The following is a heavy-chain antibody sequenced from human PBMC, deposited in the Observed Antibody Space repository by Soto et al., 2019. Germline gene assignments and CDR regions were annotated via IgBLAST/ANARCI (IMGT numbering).Heavy chain of an antibody. D-gene: IGHD2-8*01. V-gene: IGHV1-69*04. CDR2: IIPIIGKA. CDR1: GYTFTSYG. J-gene: IGHJ4*02. CDR3: ARDPTRYCTNGVCHPS. Sequence: SVKVSCKASGYTFTSYGISWVRQAPGQGLEWMGRIIPIIGKANYAQKFQGRVTITADKSTSTAYMELSSLRSEDTAVYYCARDPTRYCTNGVCHPSWGQGTLVTVPS.